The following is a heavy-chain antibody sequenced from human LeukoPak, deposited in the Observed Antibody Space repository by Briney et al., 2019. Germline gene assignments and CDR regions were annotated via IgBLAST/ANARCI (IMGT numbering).Heavy chain of an antibody. CDR1: GFTFSSYE. CDR2: ISSSGSTI. V-gene: IGHV3-48*03. CDR3: ARGYGDYGLTYWFDP. J-gene: IGHJ5*02. D-gene: IGHD4-17*01. Sequence: GGSLRLSCAASGFTFSSYEMNWVRQAPGKGLEWVSYISSSGSTIYYADSVKGRFTISRDNAKNSLYLQMNSLRAEDTAVYYCARGYGDYGLTYWFDPWGQGTLVTVSS.